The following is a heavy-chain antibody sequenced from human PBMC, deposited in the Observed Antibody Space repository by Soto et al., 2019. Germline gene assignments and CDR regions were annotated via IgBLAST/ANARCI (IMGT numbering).Heavy chain of an antibody. D-gene: IGHD2-2*01. CDR2: IYSFGST. CDR1: GGSISPYY. V-gene: IGHV4-59*08. J-gene: IGHJ4*02. Sequence: QVQLQESGPGLVKPSETLSLTCTVSGGSISPYYWSWIRQPPGKGLEWIGYIYSFGSTNYNASLASRVSMSVETSKNQVSLKLTSVTAADTAVYFCARHRSTVSLLDYWGLGTLVTVSS. CDR3: ARHRSTVSLLDY.